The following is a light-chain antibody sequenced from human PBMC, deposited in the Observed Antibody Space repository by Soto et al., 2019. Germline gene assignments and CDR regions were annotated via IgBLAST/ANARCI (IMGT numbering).Light chain of an antibody. CDR3: SSYTSSSTLLYV. J-gene: IGLJ1*01. CDR1: SRDVGGYNY. V-gene: IGLV2-14*01. CDR2: DVS. Sequence: QSALTQPASVSGSPGHSITISCTGTSRDVGGYNYVSWYQQHPGKAPKLMIYDVSNRPSGVSNRFSGSKSGNTASLTISGLQAEDEADYYCSSYTSSSTLLYVFGTGTKVTVL.